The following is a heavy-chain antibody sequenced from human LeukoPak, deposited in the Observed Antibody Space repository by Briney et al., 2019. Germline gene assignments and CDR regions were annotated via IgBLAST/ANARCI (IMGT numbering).Heavy chain of an antibody. V-gene: IGHV3-23*01. CDR1: GGSISTSSYY. Sequence: PSETLSLTCTVSGGSISTSSYYWGWVRQAPGKGLEWVSAISGSGGSTYYADSVKGRFTISRDNSKNTLYLQMNSLRAEDTAVYYCAKEALPYYYDSSGYFDYWGQGTLVTVSS. J-gene: IGHJ4*02. CDR3: AKEALPYYYDSSGYFDY. D-gene: IGHD3-22*01. CDR2: ISGSGGST.